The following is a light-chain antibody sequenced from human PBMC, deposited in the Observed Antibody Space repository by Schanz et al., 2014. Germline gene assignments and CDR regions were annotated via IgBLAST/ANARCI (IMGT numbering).Light chain of an antibody. Sequence: EIVMTQSPGTLSLSPGERATLSCRASQSVSSNLAWYQQKPGQAPRLLIYGASTRATGIPARFSASGSGTEFTLTISSLQSEDFALYFCQHYHNCPPPFGQGTKVQI. J-gene: IGKJ1*01. CDR2: GAS. CDR3: QHYHNCPPP. CDR1: QSVSSN. V-gene: IGKV3-15*01.